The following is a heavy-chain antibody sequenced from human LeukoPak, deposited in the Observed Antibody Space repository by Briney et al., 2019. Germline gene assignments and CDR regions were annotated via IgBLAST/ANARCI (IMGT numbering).Heavy chain of an antibody. CDR3: ARDYDFWSGYYSPTRGYFGY. Sequence: GGSLRLSCAASGFTFSSYSMNWVRQAPGKGLEWVSSISSGSSYIYYADSVKGRFTISRDNSKNTLYLQMDSLRAEDTAVYYCARDYDFWSGYYSPTRGYFGYWGQGTLVTVSS. J-gene: IGHJ4*02. V-gene: IGHV3-21*01. D-gene: IGHD3-3*01. CDR1: GFTFSSYS. CDR2: ISSGSSYI.